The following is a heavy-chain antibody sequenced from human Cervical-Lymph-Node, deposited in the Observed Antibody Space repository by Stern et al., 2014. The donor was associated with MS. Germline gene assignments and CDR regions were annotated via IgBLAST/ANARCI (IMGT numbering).Heavy chain of an antibody. CDR2: ITPVCGTT. V-gene: IGHV1-69*06. J-gene: IGHJ4*02. CDR1: GDTFSSYA. D-gene: IGHD1-26*01. Sequence: VQLVQSGAEGKKPGSSVKVSCKASGDTFSSYAINWVRQVPGQGLEWMGGITPVCGTTNYAQKFQGRVTITADKSTNTAYMELMTLRSEDTAVYYCARGGGLVGYFDYWGQGTLVSVSS. CDR3: ARGGGLVGYFDY.